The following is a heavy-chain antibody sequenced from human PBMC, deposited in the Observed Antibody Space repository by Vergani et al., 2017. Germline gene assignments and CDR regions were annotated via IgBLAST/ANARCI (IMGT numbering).Heavy chain of an antibody. CDR3: ARVAGLGGVGYCSP. Sequence: QVQLVQSGAEVKKPGASVKVSCKASGYPFTRYGISWVRPAPGQGLEWMGWISAYNGNTNYAQKLQGRVTMTTDTSTSTAYMELRSLRSDDTAVYYGARVAGLGGVGYCSPWGQGTLVTVSS. V-gene: IGHV1-18*01. D-gene: IGHD2-15*01. J-gene: IGHJ5*02. CDR1: GYPFTRYG. CDR2: ISAYNGNT.